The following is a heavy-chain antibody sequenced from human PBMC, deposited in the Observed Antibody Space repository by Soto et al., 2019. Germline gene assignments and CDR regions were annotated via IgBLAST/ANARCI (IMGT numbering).Heavy chain of an antibody. Sequence: GGSLRLSCAASGFPFTNYWMNWVRQTRGKGLMWVSRISPDGSDVGYADSVEGRFAVSRDNAKNTLYLQMHSLKAEDTAMYYCACWWHIVPVAPSDFDRWGQGTLVTVSS. V-gene: IGHV3-74*01. D-gene: IGHD2-8*02. CDR1: GFPFTNYW. CDR2: ISPDGSDV. CDR3: ACWWHIVPVAPSDFDR. J-gene: IGHJ4*02.